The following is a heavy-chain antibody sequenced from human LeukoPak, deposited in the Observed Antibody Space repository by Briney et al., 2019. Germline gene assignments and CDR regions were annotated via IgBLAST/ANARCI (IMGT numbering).Heavy chain of an antibody. CDR2: IYYSGST. CDR1: SGSISSYY. J-gene: IGHJ5*02. V-gene: IGHV4-59*01. D-gene: IGHD6-13*01. Sequence: SETLSLTCAVSSGSISSYYWSWIRQPPGKGLEWIGYIYYSGSTNYNPSLKSRVTISVDTSKNQFSLQLSSVTAADTAVYYCVREMAAARKGSWFDPWGQGTLVTVSS. CDR3: VREMAAARKGSWFDP.